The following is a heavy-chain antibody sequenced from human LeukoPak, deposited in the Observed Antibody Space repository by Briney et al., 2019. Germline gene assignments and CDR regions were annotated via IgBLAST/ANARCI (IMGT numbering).Heavy chain of an antibody. CDR3: AREFSGNPGYYGMDV. D-gene: IGHD3-10*01. CDR2: INPNSGGT. CDR1: GYTFTGYY. Sequence: ASVKVSCKASGYTFTGYYMHWVRQAPGQGLEWMGWINPNSGGTNYAQKFQGRVTMTRDTSISTAYMELSRLRSDDTDVYYCAREFSGNPGYYGMDVWGQGTTVTVSS. V-gene: IGHV1-2*02. J-gene: IGHJ6*02.